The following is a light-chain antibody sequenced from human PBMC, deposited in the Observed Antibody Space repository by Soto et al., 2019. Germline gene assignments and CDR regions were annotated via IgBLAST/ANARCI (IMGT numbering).Light chain of an antibody. CDR3: QSYDDSLSGSGV. CDR1: RSNIGAGYD. V-gene: IGLV1-40*01. Sequence: QSVLTQPPSVSGAPGQAGTISCTGSRSNIGAGYDIHWYQFLPGTAPKLLLYSFNKRPSGIPDRFSGSKSGTSASLAITGLQPEDEADYYCQSYDDSLSGSGVFGTGTKVTVL. J-gene: IGLJ1*01. CDR2: SFN.